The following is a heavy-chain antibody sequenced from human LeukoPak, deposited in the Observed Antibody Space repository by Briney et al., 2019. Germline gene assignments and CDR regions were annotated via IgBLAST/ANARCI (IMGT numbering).Heavy chain of an antibody. J-gene: IGHJ4*02. Sequence: PGGSLRLSCAASGFTFSSYSMNWVRQAPGKGLEWVSSISSSSYIYYADSVEGRFTISRDNAKNSLYLQMNSLRAEDTAVYYCARDSSGWYPVVYWGQGTLVTVSS. V-gene: IGHV3-21*01. CDR3: ARDSSGWYPVVY. CDR2: ISSSSYI. CDR1: GFTFSSYS. D-gene: IGHD6-19*01.